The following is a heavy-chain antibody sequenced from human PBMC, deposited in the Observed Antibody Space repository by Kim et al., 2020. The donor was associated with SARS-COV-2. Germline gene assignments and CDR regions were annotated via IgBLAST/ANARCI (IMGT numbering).Heavy chain of an antibody. J-gene: IGHJ4*02. CDR3: ARGITMVRGYYFDY. Sequence: NPSLKSRVTISVDTSKNQFSLKLSSVTAADTAVYYCARGITMVRGYYFDYWGQGTLVTVSS. D-gene: IGHD3-10*01. V-gene: IGHV4-31*02.